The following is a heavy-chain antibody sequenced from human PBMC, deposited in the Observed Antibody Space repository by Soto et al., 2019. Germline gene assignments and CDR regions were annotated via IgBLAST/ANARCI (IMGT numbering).Heavy chain of an antibody. Sequence: SETLSLTCAVSGGSVSSGNYYWSWLRQPPGKGLEWIGYVYYTGSTNYNPSLKSRVTISVDMSKNQFSLGLSSVTAADTAVYFCARAIHDYDSSGYLSFDYWGQGTLVTVSS. J-gene: IGHJ4*02. V-gene: IGHV4-61*01. CDR1: GGSVSSGNYY. D-gene: IGHD3-22*01. CDR2: VYYTGST. CDR3: ARAIHDYDSSGYLSFDY.